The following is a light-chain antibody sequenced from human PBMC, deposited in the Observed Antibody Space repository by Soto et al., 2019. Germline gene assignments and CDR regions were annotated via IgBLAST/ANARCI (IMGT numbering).Light chain of an antibody. CDR2: DAS. Sequence: VLTQSPARLSLSPGERATLSCRAGQSVSDYLAWYQQKPGQPPRLLFFDASNRATGVPDRFSAGGSGTDLTLIISSLEPEDFAVYYCQQRVNWPPTFGGGTKVEI. CDR1: QSVSDY. V-gene: IGKV3-11*01. CDR3: QQRVNWPPT. J-gene: IGKJ4*01.